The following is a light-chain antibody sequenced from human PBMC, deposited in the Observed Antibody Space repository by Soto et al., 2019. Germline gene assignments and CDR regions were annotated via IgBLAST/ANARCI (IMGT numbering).Light chain of an antibody. J-gene: IGKJ1*01. CDR2: DAS. CDR1: QGISNY. CDR3: HQYSNWPLT. Sequence: ELVLTQSPATLSLSPGERATLSGRASQGISNYLAWYQQKPGQAPRSLIYDASSLATGIPARFSGSGSGTDFTLTISSLQPEDFAVYYCHQYSNWPLTFGQGTKVDIK. V-gene: IGKV3-11*01.